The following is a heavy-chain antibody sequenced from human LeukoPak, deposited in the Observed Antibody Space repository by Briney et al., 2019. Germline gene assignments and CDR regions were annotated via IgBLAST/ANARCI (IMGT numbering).Heavy chain of an antibody. CDR3: ARKGDDYGDYGSYYFDY. CDR2: IYSSGGT. CDR1: GGSISSSHHY. Sequence: PSETLSLTCAVSGGSISSSHHYWGWIRQPPGKGLEWIGNIYSSGGTYYNPSLRSRVTISVDTSKNQFSLKLSSVTATDTAVYYCARKGDDYGDYGSYYFDYWGQGTLVTVSS. J-gene: IGHJ4*02. V-gene: IGHV4-39*01. D-gene: IGHD4-17*01.